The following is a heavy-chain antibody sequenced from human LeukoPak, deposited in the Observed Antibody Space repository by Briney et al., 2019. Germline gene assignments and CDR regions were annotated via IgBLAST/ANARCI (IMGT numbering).Heavy chain of an antibody. CDR1: GFTFSSYS. D-gene: IGHD3-10*01. J-gene: IGHJ4*02. CDR3: ARDLGTRGYFDY. CDR2: ISSSSSYT. Sequence: GGSLRLSCAASGFTFSSYSMNWVRQAPGKGLEWVSSISSSSSYTYYADSVKGRFTISRDNAKNSLYLQMNSLRAEGTAVYYCARDLGTRGYFDYWGQGTLVTVSS. V-gene: IGHV3-21*01.